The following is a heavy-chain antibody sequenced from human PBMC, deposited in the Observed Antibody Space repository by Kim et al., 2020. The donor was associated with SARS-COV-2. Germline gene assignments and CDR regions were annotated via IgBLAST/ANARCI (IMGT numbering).Heavy chain of an antibody. J-gene: IGHJ4*02. CDR1: GDTFTKYY. CDR3: STATTLVRGVIEDH. CDR2: INPSASSA. D-gene: IGHD3-10*01. V-gene: IGHV1-46*03. Sequence: ASVKVSCKTSGDTFTKYYMQWVRQAPGQRLEWMGIINPSASSASYAQKFQGRLTMTRDTSTSTVYMELSGLKSEDTATYYCSTATTLVRGVIEDHWGQGTLVMVSS.